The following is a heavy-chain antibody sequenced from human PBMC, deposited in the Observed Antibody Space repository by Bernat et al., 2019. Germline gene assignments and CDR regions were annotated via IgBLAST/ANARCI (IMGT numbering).Heavy chain of an antibody. Sequence: VQLVESGGGVVQPGRSLRLSCAASGFTFSSYEMNWVRQAPGKGLEWVSYISSSGSTIYYADSVKGRFTISRDNAKNSLYLQMNSLRAEDTAVYYCATSGASGAFDIWGQGTMVTVSS. CDR3: ATSGASGAFDI. J-gene: IGHJ3*02. CDR1: GFTFSSYE. V-gene: IGHV3-48*03. CDR2: ISSSGSTI. D-gene: IGHD3-10*01.